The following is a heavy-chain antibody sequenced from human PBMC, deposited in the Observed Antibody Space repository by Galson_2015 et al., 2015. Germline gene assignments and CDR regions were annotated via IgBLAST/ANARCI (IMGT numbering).Heavy chain of an antibody. Sequence: YYADSVKGRFTISRDNSKNTLYLQMNSLRPEDTAVYYCAKDLTRYCSGGSCDNFDYWGQGTLVTVSS. CDR3: AKDLTRYCSGGSCDNFDY. J-gene: IGHJ4*02. D-gene: IGHD2-15*01. V-gene: IGHV3-30*02.